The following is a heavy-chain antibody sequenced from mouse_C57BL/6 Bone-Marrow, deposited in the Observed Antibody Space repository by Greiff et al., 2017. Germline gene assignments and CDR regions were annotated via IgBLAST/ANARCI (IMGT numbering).Heavy chain of an antibody. Sequence: QVHVKQSGAELAKPGASVKLSCKASGYTFTSYWMHWVKQRPGQGLEWIGYINPSSGYTKYNQKFKDKATLTADKSSSTAYMQLSSLTYEDSAVYYCARREPLYYFDYWGQGTTLTVSS. V-gene: IGHV1-7*01. J-gene: IGHJ2*01. CDR3: ARREPLYYFDY. CDR2: INPSSGYT. CDR1: GYTFTSYW.